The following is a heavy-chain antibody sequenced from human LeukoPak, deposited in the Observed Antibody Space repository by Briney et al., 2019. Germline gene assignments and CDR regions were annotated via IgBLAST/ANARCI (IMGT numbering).Heavy chain of an antibody. CDR1: GFTFSDYY. D-gene: IGHD3-3*01. J-gene: IGHJ6*02. CDR3: AKPYYDFWSGYYSHGMDV. Sequence: PGGSLRLSCAASGFTFSDYYMSWIRQAPGKGLEWVSAISGSGGSTYYADSVKGRFTISRDNSKNTLYLQMNSLRAEDTAVYYCAKPYYDFWSGYYSHGMDVWGQGTTVTVSS. V-gene: IGHV3-23*01. CDR2: ISGSGGST.